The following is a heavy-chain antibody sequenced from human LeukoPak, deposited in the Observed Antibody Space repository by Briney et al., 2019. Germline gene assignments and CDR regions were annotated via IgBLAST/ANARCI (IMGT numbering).Heavy chain of an antibody. CDR1: GGSISSYY. D-gene: IGHD6-19*01. J-gene: IGHJ4*02. Sequence: SETLSLTCTVSGGSISSYYWSWRRQPPGKGLEWIGYIYYSGSTNYNPSLQSRVTISVDTSKNQFSLKLSSVTAADTAVYYCARATYSSGWGTSDYWGQGTLVTVSS. CDR3: ARATYSSGWGTSDY. V-gene: IGHV4-59*01. CDR2: IYYSGST.